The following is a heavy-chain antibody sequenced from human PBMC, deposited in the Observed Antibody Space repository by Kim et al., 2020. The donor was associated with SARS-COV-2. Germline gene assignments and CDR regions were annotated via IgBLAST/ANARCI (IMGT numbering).Heavy chain of an antibody. CDR2: INHSGST. J-gene: IGHJ4*02. CDR1: GGSFSGYY. D-gene: IGHD3-22*01. CDR3: ARGNYYDSSGDFDY. V-gene: IGHV4-34*01. Sequence: SETLSLTCAVYGGSFSGYYWSWIRQPPGKGLEWIGEINHSGSTNYNPSLKSRVTISVDTSKNQFSLKLSSVTAADTAVYYCARGNYYDSSGDFDYWGQGTLVTVSS.